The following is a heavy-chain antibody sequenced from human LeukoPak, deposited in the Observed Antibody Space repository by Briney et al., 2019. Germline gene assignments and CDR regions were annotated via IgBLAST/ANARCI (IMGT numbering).Heavy chain of an antibody. CDR2: ISGSGGST. CDR1: GFTFGKYW. Sequence: GGSLRLSCVASGFTFGKYWMSWVRQAPGKGLEWVSAISGSGGSTYYADSVKGRFTISRDNSKNTLYLQMNSLRAEDTAVYYCAKTGPYYDFWSGYYIKAAHEYYFDYWGQGTLVTVSS. CDR3: AKTGPYYDFWSGYYIKAAHEYYFDY. J-gene: IGHJ4*02. D-gene: IGHD3-3*01. V-gene: IGHV3-23*01.